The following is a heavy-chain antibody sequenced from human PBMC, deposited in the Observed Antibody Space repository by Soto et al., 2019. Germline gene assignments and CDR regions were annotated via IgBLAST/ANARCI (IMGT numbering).Heavy chain of an antibody. D-gene: IGHD3-22*01. CDR3: ASAYYYDSSGYYWNDAFDI. J-gene: IGHJ3*02. V-gene: IGHV5-10-1*01. CDR1: GYSFTSYW. Sequence: GESLKISCKGSGYSFTSYWISWVRQMTGKGLEWMGRIDPSDSYTNYSPSFQGHVTISADKSISTAYLQWSSLKASDTAMYYCASAYYYDSSGYYWNDAFDIWGQGTMVTVSS. CDR2: IDPSDSYT.